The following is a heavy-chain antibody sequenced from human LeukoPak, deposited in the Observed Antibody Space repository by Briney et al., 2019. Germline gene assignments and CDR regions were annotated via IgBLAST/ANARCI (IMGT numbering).Heavy chain of an antibody. J-gene: IGHJ4*02. CDR2: IDHGGST. CDR3: ARESGSYYGSGSYYIDY. CDR1: GGSFSANY. V-gene: IGHV4-34*01. D-gene: IGHD3-10*01. Sequence: SETLSLTCGVSGGSFSANYWSWIRRPPGKGLEWIGEIDHGGSTNYNPSLKSRVTISQDTSKNQFSLHLRSVTAVDTAVYYCARESGSYYGSGSYYIDYWGQGTLVTVSS.